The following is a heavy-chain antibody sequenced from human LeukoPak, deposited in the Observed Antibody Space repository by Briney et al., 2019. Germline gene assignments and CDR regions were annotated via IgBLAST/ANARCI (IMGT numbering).Heavy chain of an antibody. CDR3: ARTPYGSGTYLTYNYYMDV. CDR2: IYYTGST. Sequence: PSQTLSLTCTVSGGSVSSGRYHWSWICQHPGEALEWIGYIYYTGSTYYNPSLKSRVTISVDTSKNQFSLRLTSVTAADTAVYYCARTPYGSGTYLTYNYYMDVWGKGTTVTVSS. CDR1: GGSVSSGRYH. D-gene: IGHD3-10*01. V-gene: IGHV4-31*03. J-gene: IGHJ6*03.